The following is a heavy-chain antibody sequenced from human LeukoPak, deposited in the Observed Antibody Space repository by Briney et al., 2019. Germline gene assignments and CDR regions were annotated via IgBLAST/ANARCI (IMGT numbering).Heavy chain of an antibody. CDR2: IYYSGST. D-gene: IGHD5-12*01. Sequence: SETLSLTCTVSGGSISSYYWSWIRQPPGKGLEWIGYIYYSGSTNYNPSLKSRVTISVDTSKNQFSLKLSSVTAADTAVYYCAREYSGYEGAFDIWGQGTMVTVSS. V-gene: IGHV4-59*01. CDR3: AREYSGYEGAFDI. CDR1: GGSISSYY. J-gene: IGHJ3*02.